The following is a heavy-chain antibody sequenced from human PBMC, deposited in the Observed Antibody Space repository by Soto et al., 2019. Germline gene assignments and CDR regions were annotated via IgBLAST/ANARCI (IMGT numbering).Heavy chain of an antibody. J-gene: IGHJ6*02. V-gene: IGHV4-59*01. D-gene: IGHD5-18*01. CDR1: GGSLSGYY. CDR2: IFSSGST. Sequence: QVQLQESGPGLVKPSETLSLTCTVSGGSLSGYYWTWIRQPPGKGLEWIGYIFSSGSTNYNPSLESRVTISVDPSKNQFSLELRSVTAADTAVYFCVRESTAMVTEYYGMDVWGQGTTVTVSS. CDR3: VRESTAMVTEYYGMDV.